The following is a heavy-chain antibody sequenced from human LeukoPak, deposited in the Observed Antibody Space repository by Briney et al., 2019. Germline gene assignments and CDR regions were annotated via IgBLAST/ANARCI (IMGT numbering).Heavy chain of an antibody. Sequence: SETLSFTCTVSGGSISGYYWSWIRQSPGKRLEWIAYISFTGNTNYNPSLKSRVTISLDTSKTHFSLTLSSLTAADTAVYYCARSPPGWYYDNSGQYYFDTWGQGALVTVSS. J-gene: IGHJ4*02. CDR3: ARSPPGWYYDNSGQYYFDT. V-gene: IGHV4-59*08. CDR1: GGSISGYY. D-gene: IGHD3-22*01. CDR2: ISFTGNT.